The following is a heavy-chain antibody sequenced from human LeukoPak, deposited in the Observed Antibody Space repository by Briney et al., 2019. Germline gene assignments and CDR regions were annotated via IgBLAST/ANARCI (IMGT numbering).Heavy chain of an antibody. Sequence: SETLSLTCTVSGGSISSYYWSWIRQPPGKGLEWIGYIYYSGSTNYNPSLESRVTISVDTSKNQFSLKLSSVTAADTAVYYCVAYYDTAFDIWGQGTMVTVSS. V-gene: IGHV4-59*01. CDR1: GGSISSYY. J-gene: IGHJ3*02. CDR3: VAYYDTAFDI. CDR2: IYYSGST. D-gene: IGHD3-22*01.